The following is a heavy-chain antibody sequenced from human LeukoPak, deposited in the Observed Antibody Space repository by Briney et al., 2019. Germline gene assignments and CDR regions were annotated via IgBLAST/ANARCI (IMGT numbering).Heavy chain of an antibody. V-gene: IGHV3-23*01. CDR1: GYSFSSYA. D-gene: IGHD4-17*01. Sequence: GGSPRLSCAATGYSFSSYAMSWVRQAPGKGLEWVSSISGSAGTAFYSDSVKGRFTISRDNAKNSLFLQMNSLRDEDTAVYYCARDGDGHLVYWGQGTLVTVSS. J-gene: IGHJ4*02. CDR2: ISGSAGTA. CDR3: ARDGDGHLVY.